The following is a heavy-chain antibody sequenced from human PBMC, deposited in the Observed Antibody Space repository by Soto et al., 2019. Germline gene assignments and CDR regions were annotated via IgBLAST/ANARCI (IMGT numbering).Heavy chain of an antibody. CDR1: GFPFSRYW. CDR2: IKSDGSDT. Sequence: VQLVESGGGLVQPGGSLRLSCAASGFPFSRYWMHWVRQDPGKGLVWVSRIKSDGSDTRYADAVTGRFTISRDNAKNTLYLQMNSLRVEDTAVYYCAESSTEGGFGYWGQGPLVTVSS. D-gene: IGHD2-8*02. CDR3: AESSTEGGFGY. V-gene: IGHV3-74*01. J-gene: IGHJ4*01.